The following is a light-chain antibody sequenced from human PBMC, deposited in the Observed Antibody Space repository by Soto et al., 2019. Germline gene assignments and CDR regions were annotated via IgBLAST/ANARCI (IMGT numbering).Light chain of an antibody. Sequence: EIVLTQSPGTLSLSPGERATLSCRASQSVRSSYLAWYQQKPGQAPRLLMYGVSTRATGIPDRFTGSGSGTDFTLTISRLEPEDFAVYYCQQHGISHITFGQGTRLEI. CDR2: GVS. CDR1: QSVRSSY. V-gene: IGKV3-20*01. J-gene: IGKJ5*01. CDR3: QQHGISHIT.